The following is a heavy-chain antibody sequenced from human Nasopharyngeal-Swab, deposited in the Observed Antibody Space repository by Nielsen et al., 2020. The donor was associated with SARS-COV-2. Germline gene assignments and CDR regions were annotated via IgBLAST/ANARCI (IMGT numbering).Heavy chain of an antibody. CDR2: VKQDGTAI. J-gene: IGHJ4*02. CDR3: ARENWGKLDY. Sequence: GESLKISCAASGFNFRAYWMNWVRLTPMKRLEWVATVKQDGTAIYHVDSLKGRFTISRDNAKNSLSLQMNNLRADDTAVYYCARENWGKLDYWGQGALVTVSS. CDR1: GFNFRAYW. D-gene: IGHD7-27*01. V-gene: IGHV3-7*04.